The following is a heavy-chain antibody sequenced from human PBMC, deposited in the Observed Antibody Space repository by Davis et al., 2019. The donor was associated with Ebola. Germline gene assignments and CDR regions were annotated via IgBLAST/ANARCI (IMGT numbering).Heavy chain of an antibody. V-gene: IGHV3-53*01. CDR3: ARHGSGDFWYFGL. CDR1: GFTVSSNY. J-gene: IGHJ2*01. D-gene: IGHD4-17*01. CDR2: IYSGGNT. Sequence: GESLKISCAASGFTVSSNYMSWVRQAPGKGLEWVSVIYSGGNTIYADSVKGRLTISRDISKNTLYLQMNNLRDEDTAMYYCARHGSGDFWYFGLWGRGTLVIVSS.